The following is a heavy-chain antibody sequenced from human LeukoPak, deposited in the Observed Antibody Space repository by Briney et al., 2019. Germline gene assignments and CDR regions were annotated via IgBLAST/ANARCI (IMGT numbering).Heavy chain of an antibody. CDR1: GGSISSYY. V-gene: IGHV4-59*12. D-gene: IGHD3-22*01. CDR2: IYYSGST. Sequence: SETLSLTCTVSGGSISSYYWSWIRQPPGKGLEWIGYIYYSGSTNYNPSLKSRVTISVDTSKNQFSLKLSSVTAADTAVYYCARGPLSPTYYYDSSGYSKFDYWGQGTLVTVSS. J-gene: IGHJ4*02. CDR3: ARGPLSPTYYYDSSGYSKFDY.